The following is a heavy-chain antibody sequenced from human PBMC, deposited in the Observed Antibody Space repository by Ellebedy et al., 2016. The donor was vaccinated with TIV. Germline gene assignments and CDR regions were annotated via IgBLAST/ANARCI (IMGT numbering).Heavy chain of an antibody. J-gene: IGHJ5*02. CDR2: IYQDGSDE. CDR1: GFSLRSYW. CDR3: ARRGSYGDYAVQINSWFDP. Sequence: GESLKISCAASGFSLRSYWMSWVRQAPGKGLEWVANIYQDGSDEYYVDSVKGRFTISRDNDNKALFLQMNSLRVEDTAVYYCARRGSYGDYAVQINSWFDPWGQGTLVTVSS. V-gene: IGHV3-7*01. D-gene: IGHD4-17*01.